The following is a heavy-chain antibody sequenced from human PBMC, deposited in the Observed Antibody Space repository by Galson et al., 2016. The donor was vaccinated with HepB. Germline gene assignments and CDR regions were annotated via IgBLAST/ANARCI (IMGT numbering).Heavy chain of an antibody. J-gene: IGHJ4*02. CDR3: ARDSAGYTPYYFDS. V-gene: IGHV4-59*01. CDR1: GGSISGYY. CDR2: IHYSGTT. Sequence: SETLSLTCTVSGGSISGYYWSWIRQTPGKGLEWIGFIHYSGTTNYNPSLKSRVTISVDTSKNQFSLKLTSVTAADTAVYFCARDSAGYTPYYFDSWGQGTLVTASS. D-gene: IGHD1-26*01.